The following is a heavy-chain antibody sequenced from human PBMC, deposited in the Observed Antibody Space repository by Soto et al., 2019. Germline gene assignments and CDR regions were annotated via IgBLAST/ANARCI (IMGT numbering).Heavy chain of an antibody. D-gene: IGHD2-15*01. Sequence: QVQLVQSGAEVKKPGSSVKVSCKASGGTFSSYAISWVRQAPGQGLEWMGGIIPIFGTANYAQKFQGRVTITADESTSKAYMELSSLRFEDTAVDYCGRHPGCRGYYYGMDVWGQGTTVTVSS. J-gene: IGHJ6*02. CDR1: GGTFSSYA. CDR2: IIPIFGTA. CDR3: GRHPGCRGYYYGMDV. V-gene: IGHV1-69*12.